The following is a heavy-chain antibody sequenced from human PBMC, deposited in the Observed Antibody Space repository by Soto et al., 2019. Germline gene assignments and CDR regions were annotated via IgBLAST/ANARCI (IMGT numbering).Heavy chain of an antibody. J-gene: IGHJ4*02. V-gene: IGHV1-69*02. D-gene: IGHD6-19*01. CDR2: IIPILGIA. CDR1: GGTFSSYT. Sequence: SVKVSCKASGGTFSSYTISWVRQAPGQGLEWMGRIIPILGIANYAQKFQGRVTITADKSTSTAYMELSSLRSEDTAVYYCARAERSSSGWYFDYWGQGTLVTVSS. CDR3: ARAERSSSGWYFDY.